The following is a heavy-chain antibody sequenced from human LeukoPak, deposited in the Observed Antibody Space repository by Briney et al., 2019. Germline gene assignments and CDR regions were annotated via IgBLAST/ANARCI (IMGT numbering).Heavy chain of an antibody. CDR3: ARHIRGYCSSTSCGLDY. J-gene: IGHJ4*02. V-gene: IGHV4-38-2*01. CDR1: GYSTSSGYY. Sequence: SETLSLTCAVSGYSTSSGYYWGWIRQPPGKGLEWIGSIYHSGSTYYNPSLKSRVTISVDTSKNQFSLKLSSVTAADTAVYYCARHIRGYCSSTSCGLDYWGQGTLVTVSS. D-gene: IGHD2-2*01. CDR2: IYHSGST.